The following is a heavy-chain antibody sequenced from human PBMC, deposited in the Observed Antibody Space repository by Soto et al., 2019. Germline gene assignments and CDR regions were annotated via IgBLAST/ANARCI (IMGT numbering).Heavy chain of an antibody. CDR1: GFIFRNHV. V-gene: IGHV3-23*05. J-gene: IGHJ5*02. CDR3: AKIPSRGMIFGAGS. Sequence: EVQLLESGGGLVQPGGSLRLSCAASGFIFRNHVLNWVRQAPGKGLEWVSAIDNSGDGSFYADSVKGRFIISRDNSKDTAFLHMNNLRLEDTAFYYCAKIPSRGMIFGAGSWGQGTLVTVSS. D-gene: IGHD3-3*01. CDR2: IDNSGDGS.